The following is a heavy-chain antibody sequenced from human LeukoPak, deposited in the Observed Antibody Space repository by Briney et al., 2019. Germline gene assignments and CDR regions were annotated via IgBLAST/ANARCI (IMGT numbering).Heavy chain of an antibody. CDR1: GGTFSSYA. CDR3: GRVDGSGSYYNGIDY. V-gene: IGHV1-69*13. CDR2: IIPIFGTA. D-gene: IGHD3-10*01. J-gene: IGHJ4*02. Sequence: ASVKVSCKASGGTFSSYAISWVRQAPGQGLEWMGGIIPIFGTANYAQKFQGRVTITADESTSTAYMELSSLRSEDPAVYYCGRVDGSGSYYNGIDYWGQGTLVTVSS.